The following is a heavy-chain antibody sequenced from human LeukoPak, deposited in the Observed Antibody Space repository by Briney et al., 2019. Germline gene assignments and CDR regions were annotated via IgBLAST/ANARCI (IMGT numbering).Heavy chain of an antibody. V-gene: IGHV3-23*01. CDR3: ARDPGYSSGWSDY. D-gene: IGHD6-19*01. CDR2: ISGSGGST. Sequence: PGGSLRLSCAASGFTFSSDAMSWVRQAPGKGLEWVPGISGSGGSTYYADSVRGRFAISRDNSKNTLYLQMNSLRADDTAVYYCARDPGYSSGWSDYWGQGTLVTASS. CDR1: GFTFSSDA. J-gene: IGHJ4*02.